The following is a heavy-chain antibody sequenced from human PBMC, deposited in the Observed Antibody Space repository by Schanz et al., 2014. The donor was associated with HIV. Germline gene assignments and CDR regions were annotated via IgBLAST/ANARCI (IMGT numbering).Heavy chain of an antibody. J-gene: IGHJ5*02. CDR1: GGSISGYY. D-gene: IGHD2-8*02. CDR2: IYNSGSS. V-gene: IGHV4-59*12. CDR3: ARGRIGLCTSVRCEFEEIDT. Sequence: QVQLQQWGAGLLKPSETLSLTCTVSGGSISGYYWSWIRQPQGKGLEWIGNIYNSGSSNYNNNPSLKRRVTISVDTSKNQFSLRLRSVTVADTAVYYCARGRIGLCTSVRCEFEEIDTWGRGTLVSVSS.